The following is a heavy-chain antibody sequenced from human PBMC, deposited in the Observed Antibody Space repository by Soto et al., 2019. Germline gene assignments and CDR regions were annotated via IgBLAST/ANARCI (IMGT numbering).Heavy chain of an antibody. D-gene: IGHD2-8*02. CDR2: IFHDGNT. CDR3: ARHEGWTGPDQ. CDR1: GASIGSGGW. V-gene: IGHV4-4*02. J-gene: IGHJ5*02. Sequence: SGTLSLTCAVSGASIGSGGWWSWVRQPPGKGLEWIAEIFHDGNTNYSPSLKSRVTISVDKSQNQFSLNVYSVTAADTAVYYCARHEGWTGPDQWGQGTLVTVSS.